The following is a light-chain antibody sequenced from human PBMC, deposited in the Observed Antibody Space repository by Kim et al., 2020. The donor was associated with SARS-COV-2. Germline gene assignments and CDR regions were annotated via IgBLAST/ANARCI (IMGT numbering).Light chain of an antibody. CDR2: EVD. CDR3: SAYAGRNALV. CDR1: DSDVGAYKY. J-gene: IGLJ2*01. Sequence: QSALTQPPSASGSPGQSVTISCTGADSDVGAYKYVSWYQQHPGQAPQVIIYEVDKRPSGVPDRFSGFKSGNTASLTVSGLQAEDEADYYCSAYAGRNALVFGGGTKLTVL. V-gene: IGLV2-8*01.